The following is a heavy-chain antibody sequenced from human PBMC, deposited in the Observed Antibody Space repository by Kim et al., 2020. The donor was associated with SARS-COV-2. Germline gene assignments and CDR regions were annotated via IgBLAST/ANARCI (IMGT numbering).Heavy chain of an antibody. J-gene: IGHJ5*02. CDR3: ARNIAARGRFDP. V-gene: IGHV4-59*01. D-gene: IGHD6-6*01. Sequence: NHNPSLQSRGTKSVDKAKNQVSLKLSSVTAADTAVYYCARNIAARGRFDPWGQGTLVTVSS.